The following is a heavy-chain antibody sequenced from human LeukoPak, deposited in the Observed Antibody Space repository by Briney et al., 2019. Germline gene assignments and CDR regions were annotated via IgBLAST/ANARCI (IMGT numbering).Heavy chain of an antibody. D-gene: IGHD3-22*01. CDR3: ASKWVTYYYNSSYYHYPTDVFDI. V-gene: IGHV1-2*02. CDR1: GHTFTGYY. Sequence: ASVKVSCKASGHTFTGYYMHWVRQAPGQGLEWMGWINANSGGTNYAQKFQGRVTMTRDTSISTAYMELSRLRSDDTAVYYCASKWVTYYYNSSYYHYPTDVFDIWGQGTMVTISS. J-gene: IGHJ3*02. CDR2: INANSGGT.